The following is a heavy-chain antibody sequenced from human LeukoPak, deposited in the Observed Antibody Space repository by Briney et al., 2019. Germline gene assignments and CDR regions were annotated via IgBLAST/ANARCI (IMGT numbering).Heavy chain of an antibody. Sequence: SETLSLTCTVSGGSISSGGYYWSWIRQHPGKGLEWIGYIYYSGSTYYNPSLKSRVTISVDTSKNQFSLKLSSVTAADTAVYYCARVNAVTTTTYYYYSMDVWGQGTTVTVSS. CDR1: GGSISSGGYY. CDR3: ARVNAVTTTTYYYYSMDV. D-gene: IGHD4-17*01. V-gene: IGHV4-31*03. J-gene: IGHJ6*02. CDR2: IYYSGST.